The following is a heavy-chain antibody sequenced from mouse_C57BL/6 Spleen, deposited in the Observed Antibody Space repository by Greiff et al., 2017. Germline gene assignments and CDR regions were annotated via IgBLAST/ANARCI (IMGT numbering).Heavy chain of an antibody. CDR1: GYSITSGYY. V-gene: IGHV3-6*01. J-gene: IGHJ4*01. CDR3: SAVWAMDY. CDR2: ISYDGSN. Sequence: DVKLVESGPGLVKPSQSLSLTCSVTGYSITSGYYWNWIRQFPGNKLEWMGYISYDGSNNYNPSLKNRISITRDTSKNQFFLKLNSVTTEDTATYYCSAVWAMDYWGQGTSVTVSS.